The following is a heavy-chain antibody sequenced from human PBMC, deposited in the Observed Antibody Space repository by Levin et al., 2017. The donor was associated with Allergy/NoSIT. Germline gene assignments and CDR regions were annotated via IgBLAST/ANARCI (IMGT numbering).Heavy chain of an antibody. CDR1: GLTFSNYA. CDR2: ISDRGGKT. D-gene: IGHD5-24*01. J-gene: IGHJ3*02. Sequence: GGSLRLSCAASGLTFSNYAMTWVRQAPGKGLEWVSNISDRGGKTYYADSVKGRFAISRDNSKNTLYLQMNSLRAEDTAVYYCAKTQGTDGYKDAFDIWGQGTMVTVSS. CDR3: AKTQGTDGYKDAFDI. V-gene: IGHV3-23*01.